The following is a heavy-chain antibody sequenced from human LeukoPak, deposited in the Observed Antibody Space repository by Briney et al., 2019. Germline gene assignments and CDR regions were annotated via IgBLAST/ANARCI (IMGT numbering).Heavy chain of an antibody. V-gene: IGHV4-59*08. CDR1: GGSISSYY. D-gene: IGHD3-22*01. CDR3: ARRGGDSSGNFDY. Sequence: KPSEPLSLPCPVSGGSISSYYWSWIRQPPGKGLEWIGYIYYSGGTNYNPSLKSRVTMSVDTSKKQFSLRLSSVTAADTAVYYCARRGGDSSGNFDYWGQGTLVTVSS. CDR2: IYYSGGT. J-gene: IGHJ4*02.